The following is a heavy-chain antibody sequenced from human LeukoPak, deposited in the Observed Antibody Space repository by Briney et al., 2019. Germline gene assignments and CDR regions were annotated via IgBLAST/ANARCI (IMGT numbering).Heavy chain of an antibody. J-gene: IGHJ4*02. CDR2: ISYDGSNK. CDR3: AKGFDYGDYLDY. D-gene: IGHD4-17*01. CDR1: GFTFSSYG. V-gene: IGHV3-30*18. Sequence: GGPLRLSCAASGFTFSSYGMHWVRQAPGKGLEWVAVISYDGSNKYYADSVKGRFTISRDNSKNTLYLQMNSLRAEDTAVYYCAKGFDYGDYLDYWGQGTLVTVSS.